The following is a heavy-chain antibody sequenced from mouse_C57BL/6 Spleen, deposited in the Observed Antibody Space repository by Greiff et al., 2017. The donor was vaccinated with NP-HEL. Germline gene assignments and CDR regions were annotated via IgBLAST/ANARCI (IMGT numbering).Heavy chain of an antibody. V-gene: IGHV5-4*01. Sequence: EVHLVESGGGLVKPGGSLKLSCAASGFTFSSYAMSWVRQTPEKRLAWVATISDGGSYTYYPDNVKGRFTISRDNAKNNLYLQMSHLKSEDTAMYYCARDDEALDYWGQGTTLTVSS. CDR1: GFTFSSYA. J-gene: IGHJ2*01. CDR2: ISDGGSYT. CDR3: ARDDEALDY.